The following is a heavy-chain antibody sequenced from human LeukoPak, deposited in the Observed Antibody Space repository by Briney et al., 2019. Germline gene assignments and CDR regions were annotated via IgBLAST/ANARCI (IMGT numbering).Heavy chain of an antibody. CDR1: GYTSNDHY. J-gene: IGHJ4*02. CDR2: IEPSSGGT. V-gene: IGHV1-2*06. CDR3: ARSLKAGGDF. D-gene: IGHD1-26*01. Sequence: GASVKVSCKTSGYTSNDHYIYWVRQAPGQGLEWMGRIEPSSGGTNYAQKFQGRVTLTRDTSIRTAYMYLKRLTSDDTATYYCARSLKAGGDFWGQGTLVTVSS.